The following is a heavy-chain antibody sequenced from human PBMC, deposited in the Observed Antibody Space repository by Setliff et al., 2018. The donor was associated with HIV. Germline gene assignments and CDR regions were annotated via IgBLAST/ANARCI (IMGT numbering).Heavy chain of an antibody. V-gene: IGHV3-7*03. D-gene: IGHD3-9*01. Sequence: GGSLRLSCAASRFAFSTYWMSWVRQAPGTGLEWVANIKEDGNEIYYVDSVKGRFTISRDNAKNSLYLQMNSLRAEDTAVYSCARDPGTGYDFLTDHQSRGYYFDYWGQGTLVTVSS. CDR1: RFAFSTYW. CDR2: IKEDGNEI. J-gene: IGHJ4*02. CDR3: ARDPGTGYDFLTDHQSRGYYFDY.